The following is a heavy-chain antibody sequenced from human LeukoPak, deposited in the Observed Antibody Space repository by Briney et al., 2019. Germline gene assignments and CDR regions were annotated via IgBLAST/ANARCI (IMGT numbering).Heavy chain of an antibody. D-gene: IGHD2-15*01. CDR2: ISSSGSTI. CDR3: ARVGIDCSGGSCYGYDAFDI. J-gene: IGHJ3*02. V-gene: IGHV3-48*03. CDR1: GFTFSNYA. Sequence: GGSLRLSCAASGFTFSNYAMNWVRQAPGKGLEWVSYISSSGSTIYYADSVKSRFTISRDNAKNSLYLQMNSLRAEDTAVYYCARVGIDCSGGSCYGYDAFDIWGQGTMVTVSS.